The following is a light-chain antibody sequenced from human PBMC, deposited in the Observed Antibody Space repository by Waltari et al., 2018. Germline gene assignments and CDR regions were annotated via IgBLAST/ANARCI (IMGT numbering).Light chain of an antibody. J-gene: IGKJ1*01. V-gene: IGKV1-NL1*01. CDR1: QGITNS. Sequence: DIQMTQSPSSLSASVGDRVTITCRASQGITNSLAWYQQKPGKAPKLLLSAASRLEGGVPSRFSGSGPGTDYTLTISSLQPEDFATYYCQQYYSTLWTFGQGTKVEIK. CDR2: AAS. CDR3: QQYYSTLWT.